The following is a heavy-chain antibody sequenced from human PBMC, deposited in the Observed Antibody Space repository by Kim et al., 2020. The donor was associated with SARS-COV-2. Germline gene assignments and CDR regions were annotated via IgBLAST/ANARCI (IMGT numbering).Heavy chain of an antibody. J-gene: IGHJ4*02. CDR1: GGSFSGYY. CDR3: ARSARATMVRGVIGVVFDY. D-gene: IGHD3-10*01. CDR2: INHSGST. Sequence: SETLSLTCAVYGGSFSGYYWSWIRQPPGKGLEWIGEINHSGSTNYNPSLKSRVTISVDTSKNQFSLKLSSVTAADTAVYYCARSARATMVRGVIGVVFDYWGQGTLVTVSS. V-gene: IGHV4-34*01.